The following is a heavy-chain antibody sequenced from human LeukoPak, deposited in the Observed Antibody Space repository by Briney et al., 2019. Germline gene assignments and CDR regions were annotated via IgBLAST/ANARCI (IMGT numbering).Heavy chain of an antibody. D-gene: IGHD3-10*01. CDR2: ILYTGIT. J-gene: IGHJ4*02. CDR1: GGSISNNY. CDR3: ARSPFRYNFYGSSFDY. V-gene: IGHV4-59*01. Sequence: SETLSLTCTVSGGSISNNYWSWIRQPPGKGLEWIGNILYTGITNYSPSLKSRVTISVDTSKNQFSLKLSSVTAADTAVYYCARSPFRYNFYGSSFDYWGQGTLVTVSS.